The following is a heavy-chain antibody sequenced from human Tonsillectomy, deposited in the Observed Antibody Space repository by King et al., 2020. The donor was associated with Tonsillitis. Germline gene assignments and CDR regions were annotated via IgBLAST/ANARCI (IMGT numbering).Heavy chain of an antibody. CDR2: IKSQVTGGTT. J-gene: IGHJ4*02. D-gene: IGHD3-3*02. Sequence: VQLVESGGGLVRPGRSLRLSCASSGITFADYSMSWFRQAPGKGLEWVGFIKSQVTGGTTHYAASVRGRFTISRDDSNSVAYLQMNNLKTEDTAVYYCATQLAGTYTQHFDYWRQGIRVTVSS. CDR3: ATQLAGTYTQHFDY. V-gene: IGHV3-49*03. CDR1: GITFADYS.